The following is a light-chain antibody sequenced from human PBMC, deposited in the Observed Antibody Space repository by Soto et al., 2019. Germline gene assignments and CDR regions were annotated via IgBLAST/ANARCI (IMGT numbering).Light chain of an antibody. J-gene: IGKJ1*01. CDR3: QQYNDWPPPWT. V-gene: IGKV3-15*01. Sequence: EIVMTQSPATLSVSPGERATLSCRASQSVSSNLAWYQQKPGQAPRILIYGASTRATGIPARFSCSGSGTEFTLTISSLQSEDFEIYYCQQYNDWPPPWTFGQGTKVEIK. CDR2: GAS. CDR1: QSVSSN.